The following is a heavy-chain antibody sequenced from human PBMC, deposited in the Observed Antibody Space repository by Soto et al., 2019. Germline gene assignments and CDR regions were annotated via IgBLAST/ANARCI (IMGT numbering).Heavy chain of an antibody. D-gene: IGHD4-17*01. CDR1: GFTFSSYA. CDR3: AKDSDYGGNSGFFYYFEY. V-gene: IGHV3-23*01. Sequence: GGSLRLFCAASGFTFSSYAMSWVRQAPGKGLEWVSAISGSGGSTYYADSVKGRFTISRDNSKNTLYLQMNSLRAEDTAVYYCAKDSDYGGNSGFFYYFEYWGQGTLVTVSS. J-gene: IGHJ4*02. CDR2: ISGSGGST.